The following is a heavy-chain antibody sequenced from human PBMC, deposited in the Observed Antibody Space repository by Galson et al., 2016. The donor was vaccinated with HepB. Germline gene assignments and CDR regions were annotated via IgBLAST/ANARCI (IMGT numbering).Heavy chain of an antibody. V-gene: IGHV4-31*03. J-gene: IGHJ6*02. D-gene: IGHD1-7*01. CDR2: INYGGTT. CDR1: GDSIGSGRYF. Sequence: TLSLTCTVSGDSIGSGRYFWSWIRQHPGQGLEWIGFINYGGTTSYNPSLKSRVTISRDTSKNQFSLKLSSVTAADTAVYFCARDPMTGTRLRSAWGHGTTVTVSS. CDR3: ARDPMTGTRLRSA.